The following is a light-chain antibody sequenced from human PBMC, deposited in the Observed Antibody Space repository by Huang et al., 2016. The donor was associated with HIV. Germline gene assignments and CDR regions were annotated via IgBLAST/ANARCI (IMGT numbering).Light chain of an antibody. Sequence: DIQLTQSPSSLSASVGDRVTLTCRASQSISSYLNWYQQKPGKAPKLLIYADSTWQSGVPSRFSGSGSETDFTLTIRSLQPEDFATYYCQQSYSTPRTFGQGTNLEIK. CDR1: QSISSY. V-gene: IGKV1-39*01. CDR2: ADS. CDR3: QQSYSTPRT. J-gene: IGKJ2*01.